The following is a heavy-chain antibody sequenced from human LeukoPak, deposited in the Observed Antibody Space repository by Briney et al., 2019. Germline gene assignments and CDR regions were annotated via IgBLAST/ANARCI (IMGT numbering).Heavy chain of an antibody. Sequence: GGSLRLSCAAPGFTFSSYGMSWVRQAPGKGLEWVAVISYDGSNKYYADSVKGRFTISRDNSKNTLYLQMNSLRAEDTAVYYCAKDSQLGWYVPDAFDIWGQGTMVTVSS. D-gene: IGHD6-19*01. CDR3: AKDSQLGWYVPDAFDI. CDR1: GFTFSSYG. J-gene: IGHJ3*02. CDR2: ISYDGSNK. V-gene: IGHV3-30*18.